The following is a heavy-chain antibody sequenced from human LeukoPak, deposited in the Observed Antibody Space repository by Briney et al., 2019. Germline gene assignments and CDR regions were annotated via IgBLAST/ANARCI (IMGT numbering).Heavy chain of an antibody. Sequence: GGSLRLSCAASGFTFSSYAMHWVRQAPGKGLEWVAVISYDGSNKYYADSVKGRFTISRDNSKNTLYLQMNSLRAEDTAVYYCARVGRGNGYNYYFDYWGQGTLVTVSS. CDR3: ARVGRGNGYNYYFDY. CDR2: ISYDGSNK. V-gene: IGHV3-30-3*01. D-gene: IGHD5-24*01. J-gene: IGHJ4*02. CDR1: GFTFSSYA.